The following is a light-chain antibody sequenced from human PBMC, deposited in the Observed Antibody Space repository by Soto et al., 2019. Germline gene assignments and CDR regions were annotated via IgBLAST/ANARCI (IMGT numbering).Light chain of an antibody. CDR3: QQRSSWPRIT. CDR1: QSVRSY. CDR2: DAS. Sequence: EIVLAQSPATLSLSPGERATLSCRASQSVRSYLAWYQQKPGQAPRLLIYDASNRAPGIPARFSGSGSGTDFTLTISSLEPDDFAVYYCQQRSSWPRITFGQGTKVDIK. V-gene: IGKV3-11*01. J-gene: IGKJ1*01.